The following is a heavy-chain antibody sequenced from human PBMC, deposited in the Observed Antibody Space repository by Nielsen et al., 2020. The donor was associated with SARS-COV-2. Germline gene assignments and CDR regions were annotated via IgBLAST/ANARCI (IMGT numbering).Heavy chain of an antibody. V-gene: IGHV5-51*01. CDR3: ARQKTYIDY. CDR2: IYPGDSDT. Sequence: VRQMPGKGLEWMGTIYPGDSDTRYSPSFQGQVTISADKSISTAYLQWSSLKASDTAMYYCARQKTYIDYWGQGTLVTVSS. J-gene: IGHJ4*02.